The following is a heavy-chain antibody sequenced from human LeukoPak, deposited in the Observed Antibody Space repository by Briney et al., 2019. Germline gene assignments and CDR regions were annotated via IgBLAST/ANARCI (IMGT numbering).Heavy chain of an antibody. Sequence: ASVKVSCKASGYSFTAYYMHGVRQAPGQGLEWMGWINPDSGGTNYAQKFQGRDTMTRDTSISTAYMELSRLRSDDTAVYYCARATRSRRWELPAYFDYWGQGTLVTVSS. CDR3: ARATRSRRWELPAYFDY. J-gene: IGHJ4*02. D-gene: IGHD1-26*01. V-gene: IGHV1-2*02. CDR2: INPDSGGT. CDR1: GYSFTAYY.